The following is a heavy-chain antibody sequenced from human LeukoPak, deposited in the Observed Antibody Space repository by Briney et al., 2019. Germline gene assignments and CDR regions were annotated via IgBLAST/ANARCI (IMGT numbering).Heavy chain of an antibody. CDR2: ISWDGGST. CDR3: AKVSNTYSSGWYTGYYYMDV. D-gene: IGHD6-19*01. J-gene: IGHJ6*03. Sequence: LPGGSLRLSCAASGFTFDDYAMHWVRQAPGKGLEWVSLISWDGGSTYYADSVKGRFTISRDNSKNSLYLQMNSLRAEDTALYYCAKVSNTYSSGWYTGYYYMDVWGKGTTVTVSS. V-gene: IGHV3-43D*04. CDR1: GFTFDDYA.